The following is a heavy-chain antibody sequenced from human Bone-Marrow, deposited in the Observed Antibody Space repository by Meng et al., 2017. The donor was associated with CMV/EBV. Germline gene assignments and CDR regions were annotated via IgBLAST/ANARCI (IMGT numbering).Heavy chain of an antibody. CDR1: GGTFSSYA. D-gene: IGHD7-27*01. V-gene: IGHV1-2*02. J-gene: IGHJ4*02. Sequence: ASVKVSCKASGGTFSSYAISWVRQAPGQGLEWMGGIHPHRGDTNYAQQFQGRVTLTRDTSINTGYRELTRLTSDDTAVYYCARDNNWGPDYWGQGTQVTVSS. CDR3: ARDNNWGPDY. CDR2: IHPHRGDT.